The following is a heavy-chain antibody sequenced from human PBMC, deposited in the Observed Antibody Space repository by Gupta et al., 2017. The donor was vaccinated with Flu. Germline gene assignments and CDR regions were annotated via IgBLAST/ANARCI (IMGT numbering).Heavy chain of an antibody. V-gene: IGHV4-4*07. CDR3: ARGGVRHEYYYYGMDV. CDR1: ADLIGNYY. J-gene: IGHJ6*02. Sequence: QVQLRDSGPGLVKSSETLSLTCTVSADLIGNYYWNWVRQPAGKGLEWVGHIQSNGMTNYSPSLKSRVSMSVDTSKNQFSLRISSVTAADTAVYYCARGGVRHEYYYYGMDVWGQGTTVTVPS. D-gene: IGHD2/OR15-2a*01. CDR2: IQSNGMT.